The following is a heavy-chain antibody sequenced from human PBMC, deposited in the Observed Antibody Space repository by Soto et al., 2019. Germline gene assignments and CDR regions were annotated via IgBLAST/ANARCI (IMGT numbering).Heavy chain of an antibody. CDR2: IFYAGNT. D-gene: IGHD6-13*01. CDR1: GGSISSSRSY. V-gene: IGHV4-39*01. Sequence: SETLSLTCNVSGGSISSSRSYWAWFRQPPGKELEWIANIFYAGNTYYNPSLKSRVTVSVDASKNQFSLKLDSVTAADTAVYYCARQAAAPGIDLWFDPWGQGTLVTVSS. J-gene: IGHJ5*02. CDR3: ARQAAAPGIDLWFDP.